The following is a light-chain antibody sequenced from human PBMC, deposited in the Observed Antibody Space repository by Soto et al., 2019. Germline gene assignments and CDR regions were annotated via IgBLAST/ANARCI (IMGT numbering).Light chain of an antibody. J-gene: IGKJ1*01. CDR1: QSVSSN. CDR2: GAS. Sequence: EIVMTQSPATLSVSPGERATLSCRASQSVSSNLAWYQHKPGQAPRLLIYGASTRATGVPARFSGGGSGTEFTLTISSLQSEDFADYYCQQYNNWPRTFGQGTKVEIK. CDR3: QQYNNWPRT. V-gene: IGKV3-15*01.